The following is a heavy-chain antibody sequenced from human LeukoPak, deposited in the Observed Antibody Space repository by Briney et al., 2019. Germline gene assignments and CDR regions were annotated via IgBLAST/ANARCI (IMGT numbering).Heavy chain of an antibody. J-gene: IGHJ4*02. Sequence: PSETLSLTCTVSGGSISNYYWSWIRQPPGKGLEWIGFISYTGRTNDNPSLKSRVTISVDTSRNQFSLKLNSVAAADTAVYYCARHFAYSSSSYFDYWGQGSLVTVSS. V-gene: IGHV4-59*08. CDR3: ARHFAYSSSSYFDY. CDR1: GGSISNYY. D-gene: IGHD6-6*01. CDR2: ISYTGRT.